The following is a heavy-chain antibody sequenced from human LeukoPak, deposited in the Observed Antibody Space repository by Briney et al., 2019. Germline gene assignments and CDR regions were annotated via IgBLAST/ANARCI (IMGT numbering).Heavy chain of an antibody. CDR1: GFTFSSYE. D-gene: IGHD3-10*01. V-gene: IGHV3-7*01. CDR2: IKQDGSEK. Sequence: GGSLRLSCAASGFTFSSYEMNWVRQAPGKGLEWVANIKQDGSEKYYVDSVKGRFTISRDNAKNSLYLQMNSLRAEDTAVYYCARDRLAKDMVRGVIDYWGQGTLVTVSS. CDR3: ARDRLAKDMVRGVIDY. J-gene: IGHJ4*02.